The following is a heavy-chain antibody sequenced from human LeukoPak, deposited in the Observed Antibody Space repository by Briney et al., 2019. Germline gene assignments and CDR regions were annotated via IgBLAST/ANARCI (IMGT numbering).Heavy chain of an antibody. CDR1: GVSISSGGYY. J-gene: IGHJ5*02. Sequence: SETLSLTCTVSGVSISSGGYYWSWIRQHPGKGLEWIGYIYYSGSTYYNPSLKSRVTISVDTSKNQFSLKLSSVTAADTAVYYCARAVRSSSSAWFDPWGQGTLVTVSS. CDR2: IYYSGST. CDR3: ARAVRSSSSAWFDP. V-gene: IGHV4-31*03. D-gene: IGHD6-6*01.